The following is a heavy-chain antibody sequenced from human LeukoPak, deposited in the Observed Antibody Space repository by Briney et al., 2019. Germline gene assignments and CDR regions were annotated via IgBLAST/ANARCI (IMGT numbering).Heavy chain of an antibody. D-gene: IGHD1-26*01. J-gene: IGHJ4*02. CDR1: GFTFSNYA. CDR3: ARELLGRRAWDY. CDR2: ISSSSYI. V-gene: IGHV3-21*01. Sequence: PGASLRLSCAASGFTFSNYAMSWVRQAPGKGLEWVSSISSSSYIYYADSVKGRFTISRDNAKNSLYLQMNSLRAEDTAVYYCARELLGRRAWDYWGQGTLVTVSS.